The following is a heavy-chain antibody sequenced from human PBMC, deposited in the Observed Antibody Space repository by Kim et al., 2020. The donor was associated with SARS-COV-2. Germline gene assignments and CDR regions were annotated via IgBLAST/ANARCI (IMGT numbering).Heavy chain of an antibody. D-gene: IGHD2-15*01. CDR3: ARGAAGYCNGGSCYLDR. Sequence: GGSLRLSCAASGFTFSSYSINWVRQAPGKGLEWVSSITSSSTNMFYADSVKGRFTISRDNAKNLLNLQMNSLRAEDTAVYYCARGAAGYCNGGSCYLDRLGPGTLVTVSS. CDR1: GFTFSSYS. V-gene: IGHV3-21*06. CDR2: ITSSSTNM. J-gene: IGHJ4*02.